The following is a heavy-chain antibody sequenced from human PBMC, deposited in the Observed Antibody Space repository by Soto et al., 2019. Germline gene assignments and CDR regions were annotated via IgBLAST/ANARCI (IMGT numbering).Heavy chain of an antibody. V-gene: IGHV3-21*01. CDR1: GFSLNTYS. CDR2: ISSSSTYI. J-gene: IGHJ6*02. D-gene: IGHD2-2*01. CDR3: ARDWDVAVVPAATNYPPYYGLDV. Sequence: VGSVRLSCAASGFSLNTYSMNWVRQAPGKGLEWVSSISSSSTYIYYADSLRGRFTISRDNAKNSLYLQMNSLRAEDTAVYYCARDWDVAVVPAATNYPPYYGLDVWGQGTTVTVSS.